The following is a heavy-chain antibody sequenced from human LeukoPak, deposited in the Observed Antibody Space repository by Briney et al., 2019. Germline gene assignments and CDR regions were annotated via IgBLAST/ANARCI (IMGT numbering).Heavy chain of an antibody. CDR3: ARELGIEGYWYFDL. V-gene: IGHV3-13*05. Sequence: PGGSLRLSCAASGFTVRSYDMHWVRHVAGKGLEWVSAISTASNPHYAASVQGRFTIFRANAENPLYLEMNSLRAEDTAVYYCARELGIEGYWYFDLWGRGTLVTVSS. CDR1: GFTVRSYD. CDR2: ISTASNP. D-gene: IGHD7-27*01. J-gene: IGHJ2*01.